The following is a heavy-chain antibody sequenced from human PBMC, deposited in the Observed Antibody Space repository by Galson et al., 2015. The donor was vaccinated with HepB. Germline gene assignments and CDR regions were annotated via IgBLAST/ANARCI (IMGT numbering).Heavy chain of an antibody. CDR1: GYTFTSYA. D-gene: IGHD6-13*01. CDR2: INTNTGNP. V-gene: IGHV7-4-1*02. J-gene: IGHJ4*02. Sequence: SVKVSCKASGYTFTSYAMNWVRQAPGQGLEWMGWINTNTGNPTYAQGFTGRSVFSLDTSVSTAYLQISSLKAEDTAVYYCARGIAAAGIPKTKGPSDLDYWGQGTLVTVSS. CDR3: ARGIAAAGIPKTKGPSDLDY.